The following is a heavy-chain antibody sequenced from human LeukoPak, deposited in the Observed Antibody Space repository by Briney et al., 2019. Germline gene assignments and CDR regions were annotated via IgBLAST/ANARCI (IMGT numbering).Heavy chain of an antibody. CDR1: GYSFTNYW. V-gene: IGHV5-51*01. J-gene: IGHJ2*01. Sequence: GESLKISCKGSGYSFTNYWIDWVRQMPGKGLEWMGTIYPGDSDTRYSPSFQGQVTISADKSIGTAYLQWSSLKASDTAIYYCARNMGAGSSSWHFDLWGRGTLVTVSS. D-gene: IGHD6-6*01. CDR3: ARNMGAGSSSWHFDL. CDR2: IYPGDSDT.